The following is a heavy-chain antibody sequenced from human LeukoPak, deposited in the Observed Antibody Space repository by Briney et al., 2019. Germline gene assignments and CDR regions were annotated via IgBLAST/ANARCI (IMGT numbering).Heavy chain of an antibody. CDR1: GFPVASNY. D-gene: IGHD1-26*01. Sequence: PGGSLRLSCAASGFPVASNYMTWVRQAPGKGLEWVACFYSGESTSYADSVKGRFTISRDASKNTVHLQMDRLRADDTAMYYCARALGSGTYYGWGQGTLVTVSS. J-gene: IGHJ4*02. V-gene: IGHV3-53*01. CDR3: ARALGSGTYYG. CDR2: FYSGEST.